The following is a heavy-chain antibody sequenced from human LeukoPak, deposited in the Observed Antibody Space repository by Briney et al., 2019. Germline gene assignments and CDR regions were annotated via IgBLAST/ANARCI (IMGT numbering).Heavy chain of an antibody. CDR3: TTGTDYYDSSGYYLDDAFDI. D-gene: IGHD3-22*01. V-gene: IGHV3-15*01. CDR1: GLTFYNAW. J-gene: IGHJ3*02. Sequence: GGSLRLSCAASGLTFYNAWMSWVRQAPGKGLEWVGHIKSKTDGGATDYAAPVKGRFTTSRDDSKNTLYLQMNSLKTEDTAVYYCTTGTDYYDSSGYYLDDAFDIWGQGTMVTVSS. CDR2: IKSKTDGGAT.